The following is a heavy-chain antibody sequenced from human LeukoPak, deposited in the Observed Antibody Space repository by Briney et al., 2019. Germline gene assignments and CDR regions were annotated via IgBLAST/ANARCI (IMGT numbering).Heavy chain of an antibody. Sequence: GGSLRLSCAASGFTFSSYSMNWVRQAPGKGLEWVSSISSSSSYIYYADSVKGRFTISRDNAKYSLYLQMNSLRGEDTAVYYCVRIAVETFDYWGQGTLVTVSS. V-gene: IGHV3-21*01. CDR2: ISSSSSYI. J-gene: IGHJ4*02. CDR3: VRIAVETFDY. CDR1: GFTFSSYS. D-gene: IGHD6-19*01.